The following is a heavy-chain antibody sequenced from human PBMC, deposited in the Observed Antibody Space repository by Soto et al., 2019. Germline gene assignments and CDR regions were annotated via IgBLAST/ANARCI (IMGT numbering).Heavy chain of an antibody. CDR2: ISAYNGNT. D-gene: IGHD4-17*01. CDR3: AGDTTYGDYGPVRFDL. Sequence: QVQLVQSGAEVKKPGASVKVSCKASGYTFTSYGISWVRQAPGQGLEWMGWISAYNGNTNYAQKLQGRVTMTTDTPTSTAYMELRSLSFDDTAVYYCAGDTTYGDYGPVRFDLWGRGTLVTVSS. V-gene: IGHV1-18*01. J-gene: IGHJ2*01. CDR1: GYTFTSYG.